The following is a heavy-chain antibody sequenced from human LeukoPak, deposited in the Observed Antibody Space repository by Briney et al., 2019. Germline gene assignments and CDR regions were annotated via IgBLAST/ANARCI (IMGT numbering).Heavy chain of an antibody. J-gene: IGHJ6*03. CDR3: GRVEGASLFYYYYYMDV. V-gene: IGHV3-21*01. CDR1: GFTFSSYS. D-gene: IGHD3-16*01. Sequence: GGSLRLSCAASGFTFSSYSMNWVRQAPGKGLEWVSSISSSSSYIYYADSVKGRFTISRDNAKNSLYLQMNSLRAEDTAVYYCGRVEGASLFYYYYYMDVWGKGPTVTVPS. CDR2: ISSSSSYI.